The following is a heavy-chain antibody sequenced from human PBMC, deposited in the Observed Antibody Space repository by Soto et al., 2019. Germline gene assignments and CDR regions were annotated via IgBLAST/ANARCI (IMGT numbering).Heavy chain of an antibody. CDR3: ARDKITGLLDY. J-gene: IGHJ4*02. D-gene: IGHD2-8*02. V-gene: IGHV4-34*01. CDR1: GGSFSGYS. Sequence: QVQLQQWGAGLWKPSETLSLTCAVYGGSFSGYSWTWIRQPPGTGLEWIGEINHTGSTNYNPSLKSRVTISVDTSKNQFPLKLTSVTAADTAVYYCARDKITGLLDYWGQGTLVTVSS. CDR2: INHTGST.